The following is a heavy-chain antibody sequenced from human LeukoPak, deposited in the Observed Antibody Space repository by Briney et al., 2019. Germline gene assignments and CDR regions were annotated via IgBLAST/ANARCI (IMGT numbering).Heavy chain of an antibody. J-gene: IGHJ4*02. Sequence: GGSLRLSCAASGFTFDDYTMHWVRQAPGKGLEWVSLISWDGGSTYYADSVKGRFTISRDNSKNSLYLQMNSLRTEDTALYYCAKGPTLQRYYFDYWGQGTLVTVSS. CDR2: ISWDGGST. D-gene: IGHD5-18*01. CDR3: AKGPTLQRYYFDY. V-gene: IGHV3-43*01. CDR1: GFTFDDYT.